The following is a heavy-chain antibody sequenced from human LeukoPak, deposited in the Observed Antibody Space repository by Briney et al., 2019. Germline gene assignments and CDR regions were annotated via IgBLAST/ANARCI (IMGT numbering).Heavy chain of an antibody. D-gene: IGHD3-22*01. J-gene: IGHJ4*02. V-gene: IGHV4-39*01. CDR1: GGSIRSSYYY. CDR2: IYDSGST. CDR3: AAGDSSGYYFYSFDY. Sequence: SETLSLTCTVSGGSIRSSYYYWGWIRQPPGKGLEWIGGIYDSGSTYYNPSLKSRVTISVDTSKNQFSLKLNSVTAADTAVYYCAAGDSSGYYFYSFDYWGQGTLVTVSS.